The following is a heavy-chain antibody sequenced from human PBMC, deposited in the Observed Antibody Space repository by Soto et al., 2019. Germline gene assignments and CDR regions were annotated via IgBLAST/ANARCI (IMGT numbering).Heavy chain of an antibody. CDR2: ISYDGSVK. CDR3: PADSGPYNW. J-gene: IGHJ4*02. D-gene: IGHD1-1*01. CDR1: GFMFSTYG. V-gene: IGHV3-30*03. Sequence: QVQLLQSGGGVVQPGRSLRLSCVASGFMFSTYGMHWVRQAAGKGLEWVALISYDGSVKYHADFVKGRFTISRDNSKKTLSLQMDTLGPADTGVYFCPADSGPYNWWAEASVVTVSS.